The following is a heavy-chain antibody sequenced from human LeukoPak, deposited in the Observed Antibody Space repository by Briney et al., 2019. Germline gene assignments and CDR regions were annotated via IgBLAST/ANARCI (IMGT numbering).Heavy chain of an antibody. J-gene: IGHJ4*02. CDR3: ARGGYDSGSYYKGPLYYFDY. CDR2: IKEDGSEQ. V-gene: IGHV3-7*03. CDR1: GFTFSSYW. D-gene: IGHD3-10*01. Sequence: GGSLRLSCAASGFTFSSYWMSWVRQAPGKGLEWVANIKEDGSEQYYVDSVKGRFTISRDNSKNTLYLQMNSLRADDTAVYYCARGGYDSGSYYKGPLYYFDYWGQGTLVTVSS.